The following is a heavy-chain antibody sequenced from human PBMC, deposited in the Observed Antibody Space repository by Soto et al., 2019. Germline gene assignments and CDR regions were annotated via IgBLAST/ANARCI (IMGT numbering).Heavy chain of an antibody. CDR3: ARDPSGSSSASGDWYFDL. CDR2: INPSGGST. CDR1: GYTFTSYY. Sequence: QVQLVQSGAEVKKPGASVKVSCKASGYTFTSYYMHWVRQAPGQGLEWMGIINPSGGSTSYAQKFQGRVTMTRDTSTSTVYMELSSLRSEDTAVYYCARDPSGSSSASGDWYFDLWGRGTLVTVSS. V-gene: IGHV1-46*01. J-gene: IGHJ2*01. D-gene: IGHD3-10*01.